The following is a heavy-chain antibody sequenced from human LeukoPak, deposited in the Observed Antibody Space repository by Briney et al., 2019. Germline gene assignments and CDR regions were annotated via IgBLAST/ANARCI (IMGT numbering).Heavy chain of an antibody. V-gene: IGHV3-30*02. CDR1: GFTYSSYG. D-gene: IGHD3-22*01. CDR2: IRYDGSNK. Sequence: PGGSLRLSCAASGFTYSSYGMHWVRQAPGKGLEWVAFIRYDGSNKYYADSVKGRFTISRGNSKNTLYLQMNGLRAEDTAVYYCAKDEYYYDSSGSDYWGQGTLVTVSS. J-gene: IGHJ4*02. CDR3: AKDEYYYDSSGSDY.